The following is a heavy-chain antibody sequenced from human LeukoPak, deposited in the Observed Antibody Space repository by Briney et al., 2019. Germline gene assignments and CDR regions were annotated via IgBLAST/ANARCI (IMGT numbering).Heavy chain of an antibody. V-gene: IGHV3-11*04. Sequence: GGSLRLSCAASGFTFSDYYMSWIRQAPGKGLEWVSYISSSGSTIYYADSVKGRFTISRDNAKNSLYLQMNSLRAEDTAVYYCASYSNYHYYYYMDVWDKGTTVTVSS. CDR2: ISSSGSTI. J-gene: IGHJ6*03. D-gene: IGHD4-11*01. CDR1: GFTFSDYY. CDR3: ASYSNYHYYYYMDV.